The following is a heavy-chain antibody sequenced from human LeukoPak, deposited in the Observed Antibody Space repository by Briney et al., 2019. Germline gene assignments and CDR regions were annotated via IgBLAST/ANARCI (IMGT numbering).Heavy chain of an antibody. J-gene: IGHJ4*02. Sequence: GGSLRLSCEASGFTFSSHAMHWVRQAPGKWLEWVAVISYDGSNKYYADSVKGRFTISRDNSKNTLYLQMNSLRAEDTAVYYCARDRSGGIDYWGQGTLVTVSS. CDR2: ISYDGSNK. D-gene: IGHD2-15*01. CDR3: ARDRSGGIDY. CDR1: GFTFSSHA. V-gene: IGHV3-30*04.